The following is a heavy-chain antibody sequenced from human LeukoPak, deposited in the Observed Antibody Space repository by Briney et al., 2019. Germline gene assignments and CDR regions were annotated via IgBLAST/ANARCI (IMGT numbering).Heavy chain of an antibody. CDR1: GFTFNNYN. J-gene: IGHJ6*03. Sequence: GGSLRLSCATSGFTFNNYNMNWVRQAPGRALEWVSSITSSGTYIFYADSVKGRFTISRDNAKNSLYLQMNSLGPEDTAVYYCARDPYSGNYGNYYYYYMDVWGKGTTVTVSS. V-gene: IGHV3-21*01. D-gene: IGHD1-26*01. CDR3: ARDPYSGNYGNYYYYYMDV. CDR2: ITSSGTYI.